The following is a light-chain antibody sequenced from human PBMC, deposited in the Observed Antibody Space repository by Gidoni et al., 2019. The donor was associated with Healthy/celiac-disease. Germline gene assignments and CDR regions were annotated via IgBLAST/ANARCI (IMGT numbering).Light chain of an antibody. CDR3: QQYDNLPLT. CDR2: EAS. J-gene: IGKJ3*01. V-gene: IGKV1-33*01. CDR1: QDISNY. Sequence: DIQTHPSPSSLSSSVGDRVTITCQASQDISNYFNWYQQKPGKAPKLLIYEASNLETGVPSRFSGSGSGTDFTFTISSLLPEDIATYYCQQYDNLPLTFGHGTKVDIK.